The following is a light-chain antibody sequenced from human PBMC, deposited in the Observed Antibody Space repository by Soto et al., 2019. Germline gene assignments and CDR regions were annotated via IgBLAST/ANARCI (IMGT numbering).Light chain of an antibody. CDR2: EVS. CDR3: SSYTSSSTLVL. Sequence: QSVLTQPASVSGSPGQSITISCTGTSSDVGGYNYVSWYQQHPGKAPKLMIYEVSNRPSGLSNRFSGSKSGNTASLTISGLQAEDEADYYCSSYTSSSTLVLFGGGTKVTVL. V-gene: IGLV2-14*01. CDR1: SSDVGGYNY. J-gene: IGLJ2*01.